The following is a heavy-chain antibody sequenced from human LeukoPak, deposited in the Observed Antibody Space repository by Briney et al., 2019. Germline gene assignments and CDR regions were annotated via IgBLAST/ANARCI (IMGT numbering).Heavy chain of an antibody. V-gene: IGHV1-18*01. CDR2: ISAYNGNT. CDR3: ARVRDRLGYCSGGSCYLNDY. Sequence: GASVKVSCKASGHTFTSYGISWVRQAPGQGLEWMGWISAYNGNTNYAQKLQGRVTMTTDTSTSTAYMELRSLRSDDTAVYYCARVRDRLGYCSGGSCYLNDYWGQGTLVTVSS. J-gene: IGHJ4*02. CDR1: GHTFTSYG. D-gene: IGHD2-15*01.